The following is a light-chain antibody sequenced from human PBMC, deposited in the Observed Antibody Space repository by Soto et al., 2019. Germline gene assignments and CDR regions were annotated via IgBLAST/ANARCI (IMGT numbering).Light chain of an antibody. Sequence: EIVLTQSPGTLSLSPGERATLSFRASQSVGSTLNWYQQKPGQAPRLLIYDASKRASGFPARFSGSGSGTDFTLTISSLQSEDFAVYYCQQYNHWPRTFGRGTKVDI. V-gene: IGKV3D-15*01. CDR3: QQYNHWPRT. CDR2: DAS. J-gene: IGKJ1*01. CDR1: QSVGST.